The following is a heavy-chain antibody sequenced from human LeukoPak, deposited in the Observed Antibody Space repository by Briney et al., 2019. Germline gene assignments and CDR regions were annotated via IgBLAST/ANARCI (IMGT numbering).Heavy chain of an antibody. D-gene: IGHD3-10*01. CDR2: ISYDGSYK. V-gene: IGHV3-30*18. J-gene: IGHJ5*02. CDR3: AKDFRAHSGSGGPYVDT. Sequence: GGSLRLSCAASGFSFVTYGMHWVRQAPGKGLEWVALISYDGSYKNYAHSVKGRFSISRDTSRNTLFLQMNGLRTEDTAVYYCAKDFRAHSGSGGPYVDTWGQGTLVTVSS. CDR1: GFSFVTYG.